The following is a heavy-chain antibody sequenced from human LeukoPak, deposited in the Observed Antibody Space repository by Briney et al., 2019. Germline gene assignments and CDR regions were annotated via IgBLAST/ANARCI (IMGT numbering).Heavy chain of an antibody. CDR3: ARAPATPYSSSWAPDYYYYGMDV. V-gene: IGHV3-21*01. Sequence: PGGSLRLSCAASGFTFSSYSMNWVRQAPGKGLEWVSAVSGSGSSTYYADSVKGRFTISRDNAKNSLYLQMNSLRAEDTAVYYCARAPATPYSSSWAPDYYYYGMDVWGQGTTVTVSS. CDR2: VSGSGSST. D-gene: IGHD6-13*01. CDR1: GFTFSSYS. J-gene: IGHJ6*02.